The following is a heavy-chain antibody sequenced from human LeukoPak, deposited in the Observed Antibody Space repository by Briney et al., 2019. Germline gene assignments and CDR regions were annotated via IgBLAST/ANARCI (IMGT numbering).Heavy chain of an antibody. CDR1: GGSFSGYY. Sequence: SETLSLTCAVYGGSFSGYYWSWIRQPPGKGLEWIGEINHSGSTNYNPSLKSRVTISVDTSKNQFSLKLSSVTAADTAVYYCARHPGYSSSSYTQDFDYWGQGTLVTVSS. V-gene: IGHV4-34*01. J-gene: IGHJ4*02. CDR3: ARHPGYSSSSYTQDFDY. CDR2: INHSGST. D-gene: IGHD6-6*01.